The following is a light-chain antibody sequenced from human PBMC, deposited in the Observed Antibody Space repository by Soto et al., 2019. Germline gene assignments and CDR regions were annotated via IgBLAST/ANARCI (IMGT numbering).Light chain of an antibody. Sequence: EIVLTQSPATLSLSPGERATLSCRASQSVSSYLDWYQQKPGQAPRLLIYDASNRATGIPARFSGSGSGTDFTLTISSLEPEDFAVYYCQQRSNWPPMYTFGQGTKLEIQ. CDR2: DAS. CDR3: QQRSNWPPMYT. CDR1: QSVSSY. J-gene: IGKJ2*01. V-gene: IGKV3-11*01.